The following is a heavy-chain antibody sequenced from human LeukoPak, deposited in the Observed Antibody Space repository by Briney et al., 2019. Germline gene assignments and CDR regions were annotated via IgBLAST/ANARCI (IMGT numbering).Heavy chain of an antibody. CDR2: IYYSGST. Sequence: SETLSLTCTVSGGSISSHYRSWIRQPPGKGLEWIGDIYYSGSTNYNPSLKGRFTISVDKSKNTFSLKLSSVTAADTAVFYCARWGRAAADTPDYDYYYYMDVRGKGDTVTVSS. CDR1: GGSISSHY. J-gene: IGHJ6*03. D-gene: IGHD6-25*01. CDR3: ARWGRAAADTPDYDYYYYMDV. V-gene: IGHV4-59*11.